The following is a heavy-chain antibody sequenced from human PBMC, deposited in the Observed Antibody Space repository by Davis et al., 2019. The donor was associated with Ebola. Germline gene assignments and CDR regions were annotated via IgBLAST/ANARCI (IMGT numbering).Heavy chain of an antibody. CDR3: ARDKEGLSYYYYGMDV. J-gene: IGHJ6*02. CDR1: GGSISSYY. V-gene: IGHV4-59*01. CDR2: IYYSGST. Sequence: SETLSLTCTVSGGSISSYYWSWIRQPPGKGLEWIGYIYYSGSTNYNPSLKSRVTISVDTSKNQFSLKLSSVTAADTAVYYCARDKEGLSYYYYGMDVWGQGTTVTVSS. D-gene: IGHD3-3*01.